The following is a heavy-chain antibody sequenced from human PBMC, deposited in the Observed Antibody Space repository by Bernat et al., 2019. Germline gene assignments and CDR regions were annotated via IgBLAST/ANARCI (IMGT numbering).Heavy chain of an antibody. CDR2: IYSGGST. Sequence: QVQLVESGGGVVQPGRSLRLSCAASGFTFSSYGMHWVRQAPGKGLEWVSVIYSGGSTYYADSVKGRFTISRDNSKNTLYLQMNSLRAEDTAVYYCARDYGDYEYYYYYGMDVWGQGTTVTVSS. CDR1: GFTFSSYG. J-gene: IGHJ6*02. CDR3: ARDYGDYEYYYYYGMDV. V-gene: IGHV3-NL1*01. D-gene: IGHD4-17*01.